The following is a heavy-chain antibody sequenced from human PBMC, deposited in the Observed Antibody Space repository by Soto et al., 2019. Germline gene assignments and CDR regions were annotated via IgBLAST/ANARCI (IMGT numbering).Heavy chain of an antibody. V-gene: IGHV1-18*01. CDR2: ISAYNGNT. Sequence: CKASGYTFTSYGISWVRQAPGQGLEWMGWISAYNGNTNYAQKLQGRVTMTTDTSTSTAYMELRSLRAEYTAVYYCAKGAEAGGGIPSWYYFDYWGQGTLVSVSA. CDR1: GYTFTSYG. D-gene: IGHD6-13*01. J-gene: IGHJ4*02. CDR3: AKGAEAGGGIPSWYYFDY.